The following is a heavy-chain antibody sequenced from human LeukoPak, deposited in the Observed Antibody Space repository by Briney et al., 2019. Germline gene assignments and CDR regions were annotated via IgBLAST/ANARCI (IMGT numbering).Heavy chain of an antibody. Sequence: GGSLRLSCAASGFAFSSYGMHWVRQAPGKGLEWVAVIWYDGSSKYYADSVKGRFTISRDNSKNTLYLQMNSLRAEDTAVYYCARDRLGIAAAGTLDYWGQGTLVTVSS. CDR2: IWYDGSSK. V-gene: IGHV3-33*01. D-gene: IGHD6-13*01. CDR3: ARDRLGIAAAGTLDY. J-gene: IGHJ4*02. CDR1: GFAFSSYG.